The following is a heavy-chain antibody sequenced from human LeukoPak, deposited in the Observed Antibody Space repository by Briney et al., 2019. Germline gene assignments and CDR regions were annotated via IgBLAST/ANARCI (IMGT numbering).Heavy chain of an antibody. Sequence: PSETLSLTCTVSGYSIRSGYYWGWIRPPPGKGLEWIGSIYHSGSTYYNPSLKSRVTISVDTSKNQFSLKLSSVTAADTAVYYCARDHEGSSWYPAYYYYYYMDVWGKGTTVTVSS. V-gene: IGHV4-38-2*02. D-gene: IGHD6-13*01. CDR2: IYHSGST. CDR3: ARDHEGSSWYPAYYYYYYMDV. J-gene: IGHJ6*03. CDR1: GYSIRSGYY.